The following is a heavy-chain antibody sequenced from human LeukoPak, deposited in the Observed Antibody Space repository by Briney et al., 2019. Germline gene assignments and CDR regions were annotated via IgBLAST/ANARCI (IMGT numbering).Heavy chain of an antibody. J-gene: IGHJ4*02. Sequence: KPGGSLRLSCAASAFTFSSYSMNWVRQAPGKGLEWVSSISSSSSYIYYADSVKGRFTISRDNAKNSLYLQMNSLRAEDTAVYYCAKIAGGWFGELLSHYYFDYWGQGTLVTVSS. CDR3: AKIAGGWFGELLSHYYFDY. CDR1: AFTFSSYS. V-gene: IGHV3-21*04. D-gene: IGHD3-10*01. CDR2: ISSSSSYI.